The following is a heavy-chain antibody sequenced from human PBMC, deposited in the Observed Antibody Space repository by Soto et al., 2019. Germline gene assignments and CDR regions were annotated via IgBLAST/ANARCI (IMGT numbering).Heavy chain of an antibody. CDR1: GGSFSGYY. CDR2: INHSGST. D-gene: IGHD3-22*01. Sequence: QVQLQQWGAGLLKPSETLSLTCAVYGGSFSGYYCTWIRQPPGKGLEWIGEINHSGSTNYNPSLKSRVTISVDTAKNQFSLKLSSVTAADTAVYYWARGRGYYDSSGSQRYFDYWVEGTLVTVSS. V-gene: IGHV4-34*01. CDR3: ARGRGYYDSSGSQRYFDY. J-gene: IGHJ4*02.